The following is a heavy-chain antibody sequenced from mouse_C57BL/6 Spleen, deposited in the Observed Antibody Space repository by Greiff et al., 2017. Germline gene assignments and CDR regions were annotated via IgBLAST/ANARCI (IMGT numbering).Heavy chain of an antibody. CDR1: GYTFTSYW. V-gene: IGHV1-53*01. D-gene: IGHD2-1*01. J-gene: IGHJ1*03. CDR3: ARFYYSYWYFEV. CDR2: ITPSNGGT. Sequence: VQLQQSGPELVKPGASVKLSCKASGYTFTSYWMHWVKQRPGQGLEWIGNITPSNGGTNYNEKFKSKATLTVDNSSSTAYMQLSSLKAEDSAVYYCARFYYSYWYFEVWGTGTTVTVSS.